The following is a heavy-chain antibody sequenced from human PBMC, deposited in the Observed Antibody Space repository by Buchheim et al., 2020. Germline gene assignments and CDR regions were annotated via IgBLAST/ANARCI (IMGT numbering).Heavy chain of an antibody. CDR1: GFTFSSYE. V-gene: IGHV3-48*03. CDR2: ISSSGSTI. D-gene: IGHD1-20*01. Sequence: EVHLVESGGGLVQPGGSLRLSCAASGFTFSSYEMNWVRQAPGKGLEWVSYISSSGSTIYYADSVKGRFTISRDNAKNSLYLQMNSLRAEDTAVYYCARERYNWNDVRWFDPWGQGTL. J-gene: IGHJ5*02. CDR3: ARERYNWNDVRWFDP.